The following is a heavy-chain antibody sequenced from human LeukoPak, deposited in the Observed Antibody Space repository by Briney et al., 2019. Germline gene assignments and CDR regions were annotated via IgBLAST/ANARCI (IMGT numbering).Heavy chain of an antibody. CDR2: ISYDGSNK. Sequence: GRSLRLSCAASGFTFSSYAMHWVRQAPGKGLEWVAVISYDGSNKYYADSVKGRFTISRDNSKNTLYLQMNSLRAEDTAVYYCARDGWELSSWLDYWGQGTLVTVSS. CDR1: GFTFSSYA. CDR3: ARDGWELSSWLDY. J-gene: IGHJ4*02. V-gene: IGHV3-30*04. D-gene: IGHD1-26*01.